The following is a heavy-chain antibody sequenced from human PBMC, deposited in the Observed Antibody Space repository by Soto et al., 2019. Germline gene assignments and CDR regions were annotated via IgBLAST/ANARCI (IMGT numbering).Heavy chain of an antibody. J-gene: IGHJ3*02. CDR2: ISGSGGST. CDR1: GFTFSSYA. D-gene: IGHD6-13*01. CDR3: AKGGRRSRWYVPNDAFDI. Sequence: GSLRLSCAASGFTFSSYAMSWVRQAPGKGLEWVSAISGSGGSTYYADSVKGRFTISRDNSKNTLYLQMNSLRAEDTAVYYCAKGGRRSRWYVPNDAFDIWGQGTMVTVSS. V-gene: IGHV3-23*01.